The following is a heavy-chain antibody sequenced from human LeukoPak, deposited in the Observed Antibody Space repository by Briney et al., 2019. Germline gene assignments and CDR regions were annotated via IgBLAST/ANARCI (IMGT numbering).Heavy chain of an antibody. J-gene: IGHJ4*02. CDR2: IKQDGSET. V-gene: IGHV3-7*03. CDR1: GFTFGRYW. Sequence: GGSLRLSCAASGFTFGRYWMSWVRQAPRKGLEWVANIKQDGSETYYVDSMKGRFTISRDNAKNSLYLQMNSLRAEDTAVFYCARDQYDTWSRRGNFDSWGQGTLVIVSS. CDR3: ARDQYDTWSRRGNFDS. D-gene: IGHD3-3*01.